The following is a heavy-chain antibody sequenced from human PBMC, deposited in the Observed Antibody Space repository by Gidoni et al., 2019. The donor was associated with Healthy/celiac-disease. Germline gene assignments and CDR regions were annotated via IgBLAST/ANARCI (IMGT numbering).Heavy chain of an antibody. Sequence: EVQLVEPGGGLVQPGGSLRLSCAASGFTFSSYSMNWVRQAPGKGLEWVSYISSSSSTIYYADSVKGRFTISRDNAKNSLYLQMNSLRAEDTAVYYCARDQPYYDFWSGSFDPWGQGTLVTVSS. J-gene: IGHJ5*02. CDR1: GFTFSSYS. CDR3: ARDQPYYDFWSGSFDP. V-gene: IGHV3-48*01. D-gene: IGHD3-3*01. CDR2: ISSSSSTI.